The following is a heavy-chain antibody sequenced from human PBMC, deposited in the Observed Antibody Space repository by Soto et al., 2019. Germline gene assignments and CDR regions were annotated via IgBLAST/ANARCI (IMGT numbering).Heavy chain of an antibody. Sequence: QVQLVESGGGVVQPGRSLRLSCAASGFTFSSYGMHWVRQAPGKGLEWVAVISYDGSNKYYADSVKGRFTISRDNSKNTMYLEMTSLRAQVTAVYYCANLYNRKSRSSWGVGYPMDVWGQGPTAPATS. CDR2: ISYDGSNK. CDR1: GFTFSSYG. V-gene: IGHV3-30*18. CDR3: ANLYNRKSRSSWGVGYPMDV. J-gene: IGHJ6*02. D-gene: IGHD6-13*01.